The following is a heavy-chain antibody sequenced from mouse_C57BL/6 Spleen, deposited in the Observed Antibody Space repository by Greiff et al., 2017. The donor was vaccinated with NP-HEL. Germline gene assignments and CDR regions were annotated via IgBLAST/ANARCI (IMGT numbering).Heavy chain of an antibody. D-gene: IGHD1-1*01. J-gene: IGHJ1*03. CDR3: ARKDGSSGYFDV. Sequence: QVHVKQSGAELARPGASVKLSCKASGYTFTSYGISWVKQRTGQGLEWIGEIYPRSGNTYYNEKFKGKATLTADKSSSTAYMELRSLTSEDSAVYFCARKDGSSGYFDVWGTETTVTVSS. V-gene: IGHV1-81*01. CDR1: GYTFTSYG. CDR2: IYPRSGNT.